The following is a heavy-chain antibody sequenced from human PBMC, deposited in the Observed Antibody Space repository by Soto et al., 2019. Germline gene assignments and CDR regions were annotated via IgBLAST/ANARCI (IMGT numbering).Heavy chain of an antibody. CDR1: GGSISSYY. D-gene: IGHD1-20*01. CDR2: IYYSGST. CDR3: ARQTGYNEPFDY. V-gene: IGHV4-59*01. J-gene: IGHJ4*02. Sequence: SETLSLTCTVSGGSISSYYWSWIRQPPGKGLEWIGYIYYSGSTNYNPSLKSRVTISVDTSKNQFSLKLSSVTAADTAVYYCARQTGYNEPFDYWGQRTLVTVSS.